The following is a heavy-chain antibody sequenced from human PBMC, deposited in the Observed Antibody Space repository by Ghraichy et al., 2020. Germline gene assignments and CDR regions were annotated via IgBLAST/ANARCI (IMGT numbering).Heavy chain of an antibody. D-gene: IGHD1-1*01. CDR2: ISGSGGST. CDR1: GFTFSSYA. V-gene: IGHV3-23*01. J-gene: IGHJ5*02. CDR3: AKARIQLERRGAGWFDP. Sequence: ETLSLTCAASGFTFSSYAMSWVRQAPGKGLEWVSAISGSGGSTYYADSVKGRFTISRDNSKNTLYLQMNSLRAEDTAVYYCAKARIQLERRGAGWFDPWGQGTLVTVSS.